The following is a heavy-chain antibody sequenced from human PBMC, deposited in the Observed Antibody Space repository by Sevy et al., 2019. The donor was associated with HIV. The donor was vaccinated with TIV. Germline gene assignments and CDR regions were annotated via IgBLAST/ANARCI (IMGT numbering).Heavy chain of an antibody. CDR1: GYTFTSYG. CDR3: ARGTIFGVASDAFDI. D-gene: IGHD3-3*01. J-gene: IGHJ3*02. V-gene: IGHV1-18*01. CDR2: IRAYNGNT. Sequence: ASVKVSCKASGYTFTSYGISWVRQAPGQGLEWMGWIRAYNGNTNYAQKLQGRVTMTTDTSTRTAYMELRSLRSDDTAVYYCARGTIFGVASDAFDIWGQGTMVTVSS.